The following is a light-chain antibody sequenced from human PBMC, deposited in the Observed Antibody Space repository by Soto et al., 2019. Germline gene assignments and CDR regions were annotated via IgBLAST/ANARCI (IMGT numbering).Light chain of an antibody. J-gene: IGKJ1*01. CDR1: QSVSSN. Sequence: EIVMTQSPATLSVSPGERATLSCRASQSVSSNLAWYQQKPGQAPRLLIYGASTRATGVPARFSGSGSGTEFTLTISSLQSEDFAVYSCQQYNNWPTFGQGTKVEI. V-gene: IGKV3-15*01. CDR3: QQYNNWPT. CDR2: GAS.